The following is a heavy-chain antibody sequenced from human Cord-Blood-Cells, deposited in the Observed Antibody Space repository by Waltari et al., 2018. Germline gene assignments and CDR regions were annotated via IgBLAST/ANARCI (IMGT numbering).Heavy chain of an antibody. Sequence: WIGEIYHSGSTNYNPSLKSLVTISVDKSKNQFSLKPSSVTAADTAVYYCARTTMVQGVIIDFDYWGQGTLVTVSS. CDR3: ARTTMVQGVIIDFDY. D-gene: IGHD3-10*01. V-gene: IGHV4-4*02. J-gene: IGHJ4*02. CDR2: IYHSGST.